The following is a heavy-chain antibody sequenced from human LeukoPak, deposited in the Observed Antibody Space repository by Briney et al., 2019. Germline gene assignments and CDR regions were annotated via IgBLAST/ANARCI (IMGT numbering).Heavy chain of an antibody. D-gene: IGHD5-12*01. CDR1: GFTFSNYW. Sequence: PGGSLRLSCAASGFTFSNYWMHWVRQGPGKGLVWVSRIRSDGTSTSYADSVKGRFTISRDNAKNTLYLQMSSLRAEDTAVYYCTTRLRNHFDYWGQGTQVTVSS. J-gene: IGHJ4*02. CDR3: TTRLRNHFDY. V-gene: IGHV3-74*01. CDR2: IRSDGTST.